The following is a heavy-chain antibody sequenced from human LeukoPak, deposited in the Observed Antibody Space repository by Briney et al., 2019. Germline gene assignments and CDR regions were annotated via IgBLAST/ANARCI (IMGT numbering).Heavy chain of an antibody. D-gene: IGHD2-15*01. Sequence: GASVKVSCKASGGTFSSYAISWVRPAPGQGLEWMGRIIPILGIANYAQKFQGRVTITADKSTSTAYMELSSLRSEDTAVYYCARGVVAATGFDYWGQGTLVTVSS. CDR2: IIPILGIA. J-gene: IGHJ4*02. CDR1: GGTFSSYA. V-gene: IGHV1-69*04. CDR3: ARGVVAATGFDY.